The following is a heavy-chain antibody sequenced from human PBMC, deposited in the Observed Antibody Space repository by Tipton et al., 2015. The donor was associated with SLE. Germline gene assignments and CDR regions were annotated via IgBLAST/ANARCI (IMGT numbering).Heavy chain of an antibody. CDR1: GGSISSYY. CDR3: ARRGYSYGLDY. V-gene: IGHV4-59*08. Sequence: TLSLTCTVSGGSISSYYWSWIRQPPGKGLEWIGYIYYSGSTNYNPSLKSRVTISVDTSKNQFSRKLSSVTATDTAVYYCARRGYSYGLDYWGQGTLVTVSS. CDR2: IYYSGST. D-gene: IGHD5-18*01. J-gene: IGHJ4*02.